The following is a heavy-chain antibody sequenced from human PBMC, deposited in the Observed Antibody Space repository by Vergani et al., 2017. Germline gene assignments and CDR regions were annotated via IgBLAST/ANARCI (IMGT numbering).Heavy chain of an antibody. CDR1: GDSISNSSYA. J-gene: IGHJ4*02. CDR2: VFYGGRT. CDR3: ARHISVVRPSSMTAFDY. D-gene: IGHD2-21*01. Sequence: QMQLQESGPGLVKPSETLSLSCTVSGDSISNSSYAWGWIRQPPGKTLEWIGTVFYGGRTSYNPSLKSRVTLSLDTSKKQISLHLTSVTAADTAVYYCARHISVVRPSSMTAFDYWGQGTLVTVSS. V-gene: IGHV4-39*01.